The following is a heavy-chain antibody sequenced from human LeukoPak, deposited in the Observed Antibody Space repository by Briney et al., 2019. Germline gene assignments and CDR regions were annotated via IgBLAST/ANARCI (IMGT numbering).Heavy chain of an antibody. J-gene: IGHJ1*01. CDR3: ARDLGQQLLYFQH. CDR1: GGSISSYY. V-gene: IGHV4-59*01. Sequence: SETLSLTCTVSGGSISSYYWTWIRQPPGKGLEWIGYIYYSGKNNYNPSLKSRVTISVDTSRNQFSLRMSSVTAADTAVYYCARDLGQQLLYFQHWGQGTLVTVSA. CDR2: IYYSGKN. D-gene: IGHD6-13*01.